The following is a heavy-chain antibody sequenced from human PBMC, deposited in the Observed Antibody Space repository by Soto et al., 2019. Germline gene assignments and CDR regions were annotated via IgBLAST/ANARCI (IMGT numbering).Heavy chain of an antibody. CDR3: ARDRSASSWSYFDY. Sequence: QVQLVESGGGVVQPGRSLRLSCAASGFTFSNYALHWVRQAPGKGLEWVAVISDDGSNKYYADSVKGRFTISRDNSKNTLYLQMNSLRAEDTAMYYCARDRSASSWSYFDYWGQGTPVTVSS. J-gene: IGHJ4*02. CDR1: GFTFSNYA. D-gene: IGHD6-13*01. V-gene: IGHV3-30-3*01. CDR2: ISDDGSNK.